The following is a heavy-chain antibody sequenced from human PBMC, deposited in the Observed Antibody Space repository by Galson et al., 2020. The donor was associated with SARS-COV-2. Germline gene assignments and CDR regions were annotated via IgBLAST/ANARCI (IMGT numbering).Heavy chain of an antibody. V-gene: IGHV3-13*01. CDR2: IGTAGDT. Sequence: GESLKISCAASGFTFSSYDMHWVRQATGKGLEWVSAIGTAGDTYYPGSVKGRFTISRENAKNSLYLQMNSLRAGDTAVYYCARGTTHYYYYYVDVWGKGTTVTVSS. CDR3: ARGTTHYYYYYVDV. D-gene: IGHD4-4*01. CDR1: GFTFSSYD. J-gene: IGHJ6*03.